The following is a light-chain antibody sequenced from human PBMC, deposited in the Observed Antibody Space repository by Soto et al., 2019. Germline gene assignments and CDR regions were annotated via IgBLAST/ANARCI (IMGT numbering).Light chain of an antibody. J-gene: IGKJ3*01. CDR3: QQSYSTLT. CDR2: AAS. Sequence: DIQMTQSPSSLSASVGDRVTITCRASQSISSYLNWYQQKPGKAPKLLSYAASSLQSGVPSRFSGSGSGTDVTLTISSLQPEDFATYYCQQSYSTLTFGPGTKVDI. CDR1: QSISSY. V-gene: IGKV1-39*01.